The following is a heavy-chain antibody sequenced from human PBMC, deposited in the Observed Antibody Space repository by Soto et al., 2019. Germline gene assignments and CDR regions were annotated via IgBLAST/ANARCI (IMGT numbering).Heavy chain of an antibody. CDR3: AGDPDSHYNDSHASSYP. CDR1: GGTFSTYT. V-gene: IGHV1-69*08. CDR2: IIPIIGII. Sequence: QVQLVQSGAEVKKPGSSVKVSCKASGGTFSTYTITWVRQAPGQGLEWMGRIIPIIGIINYAQKFQGRVTMSADKFTRTAYMELNGLRSDDTAVYYCAGDPDSHYNDSHASSYPWGQGTLVTVSS. J-gene: IGHJ5*02. D-gene: IGHD4-4*01.